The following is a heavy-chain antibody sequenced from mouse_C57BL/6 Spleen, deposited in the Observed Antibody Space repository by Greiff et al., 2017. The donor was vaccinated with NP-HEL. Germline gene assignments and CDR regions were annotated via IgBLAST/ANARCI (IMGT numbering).Heavy chain of an antibody. CDR3: ARAPLYSNPYYFDY. J-gene: IGHJ2*01. CDR2: ISDGGSYT. CDR1: GFTFSSYA. D-gene: IGHD2-5*01. Sequence: EVQRVESGGGLVKPGGSLKLSCAASGFTFSSYAMSWVRQTPEKRLEWVATISDGGSYTYYPDNVQGRFTISRDNAKNNLYLQMSHLKSEDTAMYYCARAPLYSNPYYFDYWGQGTTLTVSS. V-gene: IGHV5-4*01.